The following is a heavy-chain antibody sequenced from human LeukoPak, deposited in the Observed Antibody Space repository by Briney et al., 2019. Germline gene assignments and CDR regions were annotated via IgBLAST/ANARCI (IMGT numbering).Heavy chain of an antibody. Sequence: PSETLSLTCAVYDGSFSGYYWSWIRQPPGKGLEWIGEINHSGSTNYNPSLKSRVTISVDTSKNQFSLKLSSVTAADTAVYYCAREIYYYGSGNWSDPWGQGTLVTVSS. CDR2: INHSGST. D-gene: IGHD3-10*01. V-gene: IGHV4-34*01. CDR3: AREIYYYGSGNWSDP. J-gene: IGHJ5*02. CDR1: DGSFSGYY.